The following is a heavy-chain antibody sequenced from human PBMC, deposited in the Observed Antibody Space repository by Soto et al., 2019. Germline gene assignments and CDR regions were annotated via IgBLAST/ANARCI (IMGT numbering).Heavy chain of an antibody. Sequence: QVQLVQSGAEVKKPGSSVKVCCKTSGVSFNNNGIGWVRQAPGHGLEWMGGVSPPFRTSNYARKFQGRISITADASTGTGNMELSSLTSEDTAQYYCARVLYYGSGSYSPYGMDVWGQGTTVTVSS. J-gene: IGHJ6*02. D-gene: IGHD3-10*01. CDR2: VSPPFRTS. V-gene: IGHV1-69*01. CDR3: ARVLYYGSGSYSPYGMDV. CDR1: GVSFNNNG.